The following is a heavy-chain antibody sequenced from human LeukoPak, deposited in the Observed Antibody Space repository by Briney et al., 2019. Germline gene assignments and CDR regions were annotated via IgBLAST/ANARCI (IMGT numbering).Heavy chain of an antibody. V-gene: IGHV3-48*02. CDR3: ARRGLDLNSADYPIGY. Sequence: GGSLRLSCAASGFTFSRFHMNWVRQAPGKGLEWISYISSSSSTIYYADSVRGRFSISRDNSKDSVYLQMNSLRHDDTAVYYCARRGLDLNSADYPIGYWGQGTLVTVSS. CDR2: ISSSSSTI. CDR1: GFTFSRFH. J-gene: IGHJ4*02. D-gene: IGHD3-3*01.